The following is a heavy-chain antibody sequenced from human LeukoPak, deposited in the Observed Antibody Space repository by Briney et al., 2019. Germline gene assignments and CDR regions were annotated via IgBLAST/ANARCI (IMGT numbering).Heavy chain of an antibody. J-gene: IGHJ4*02. CDR1: GFTFSSYA. D-gene: IGHD1-26*01. CDR2: ISYDGSNK. V-gene: IGHV3-30*04. CDR3: ASGRRHNQANDY. Sequence: GGSLRLSCAASGFTFSSYAMHWVCQAPGKGLEWVAVISYDGSNKYYADSVKGRFTISRDNSKNTLYLQMNSLRAEDTAVYYCASGRRHNQANDYWGQGTLVTVSS.